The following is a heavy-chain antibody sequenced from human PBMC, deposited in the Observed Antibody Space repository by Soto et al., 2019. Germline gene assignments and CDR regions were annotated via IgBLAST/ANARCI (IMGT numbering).Heavy chain of an antibody. D-gene: IGHD3-22*01. J-gene: IGHJ4*02. Sequence: QVQLQESGPGLVKPSETLSLTCTVSGGSISSYYWSWVRQPPGKGLEWIGYIFYSGSSNYNPALKSRVNMSLVTSKDQFSLKLTSVTAADTAVYYCARHSSSGYSPFDYWGQGNLVNVSS. CDR1: GGSISSYY. CDR3: ARHSSSGYSPFDY. CDR2: IFYSGSS. V-gene: IGHV4-59*08.